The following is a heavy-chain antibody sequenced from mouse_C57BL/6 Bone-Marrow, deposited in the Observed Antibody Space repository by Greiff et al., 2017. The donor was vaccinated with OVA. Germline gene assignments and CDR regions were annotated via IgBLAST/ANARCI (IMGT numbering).Heavy chain of an antibody. CDR3: ARKAMDY. CDR1: GYTFTDYY. CDR2: IYPGSGNT. J-gene: IGHJ4*01. Sequence: QVQLKESGAELVRPGASVKLSCKASGYTFTDYYINWVKQRPGQGLEWIARIYPGSGNTYYNEKFKGKATLTAEKSSSTAYMQLSSLTSEDSAVYFCARKAMDYWGQGTSVTVSS. V-gene: IGHV1-76*01.